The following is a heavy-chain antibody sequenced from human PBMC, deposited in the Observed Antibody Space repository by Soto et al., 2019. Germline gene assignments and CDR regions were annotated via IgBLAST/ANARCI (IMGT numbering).Heavy chain of an antibody. CDR1: GFTFSSYW. Sequence: GGSLRLSCAAYGFTFSSYWMHWVRQAPGKGLVWVSRINSDGSSTSYADSVKGRFTISRDNAKNTLYLQMNSLRAEDTAVYYCARVVRHGDPDAFDIWGQGTMVTVSS. CDR3: ARVVRHGDPDAFDI. CDR2: INSDGSST. V-gene: IGHV3-74*01. J-gene: IGHJ3*02. D-gene: IGHD4-17*01.